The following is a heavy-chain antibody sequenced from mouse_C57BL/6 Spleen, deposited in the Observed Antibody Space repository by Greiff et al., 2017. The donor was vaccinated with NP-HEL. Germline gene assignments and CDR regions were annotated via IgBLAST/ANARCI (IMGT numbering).Heavy chain of an antibody. CDR2: IDPSDSEP. J-gene: IGHJ1*03. CDR3: ARCYYGSSYWYFDV. V-gene: IGHV1-52*01. Sequence: QVQLQQPGAELVRPGSSVKLSCKASGYTFTSYWMHWVKQRPIQGLEWIGNIDPSDSEPHYNQKFTDKATLTVDKSSSTAYMQLSSLTSEDSAVYYCARCYYGSSYWYFDVWGTGTTVTVSS. D-gene: IGHD1-1*01. CDR1: GYTFTSYW.